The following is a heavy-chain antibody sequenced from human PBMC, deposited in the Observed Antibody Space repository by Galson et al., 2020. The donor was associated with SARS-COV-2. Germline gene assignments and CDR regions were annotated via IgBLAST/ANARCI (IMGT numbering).Heavy chain of an antibody. D-gene: IGHD6-13*01. CDR1: GFTFSSYA. CDR3: AKDLVGYSFDY. Sequence: GGSLRLYCAASGFTFSSYAMSWVRQAPGKGLEWVSATSGSGGSTYYADSVKGRFTISRDNSKNTLYLQMNSLRAEDTAVYYCAKDLVGYSFDYWGQGTLVTVSS. CDR2: TSGSGGST. V-gene: IGHV3-23*01. J-gene: IGHJ4*02.